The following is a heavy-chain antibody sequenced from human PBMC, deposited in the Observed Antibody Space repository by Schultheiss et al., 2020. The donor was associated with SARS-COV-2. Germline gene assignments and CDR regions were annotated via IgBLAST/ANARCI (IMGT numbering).Heavy chain of an antibody. V-gene: IGHV3-48*04. J-gene: IGHJ6*02. CDR2: ISSSGCSI. Sequence: GGSLRLSCAASGFTFSGYWMSWVRQAPGKGLEWVSYISSSGCSIYYVDSVKGRFTVSKDNSKNALLLQMNSLRAEDTAIYYCAKSRIMATYYYYGMDVWGQGTTVTVAS. CDR3: AKSRIMATYYYYGMDV. CDR1: GFTFSGYW. D-gene: IGHD2-8*01.